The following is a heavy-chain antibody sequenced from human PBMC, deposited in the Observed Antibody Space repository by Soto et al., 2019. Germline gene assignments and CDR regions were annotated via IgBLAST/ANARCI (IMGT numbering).Heavy chain of an antibody. CDR3: ARTSRFDY. D-gene: IGHD6-6*01. V-gene: IGHV4-34*12. Sequence: SETLSLTCAVSGGSIISGGYCWSWIRQPPGKGLEWIGQIIHSGSTNYNPSLKSRVTISVDTSKNQFSLKLSSVTAADTAVYYCARTSRFDYWGHGTLVTVSS. J-gene: IGHJ4*01. CDR2: IIHSGST. CDR1: GGSIISGGYC.